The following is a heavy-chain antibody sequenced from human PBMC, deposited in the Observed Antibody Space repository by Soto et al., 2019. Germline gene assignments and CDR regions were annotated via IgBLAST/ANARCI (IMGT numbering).Heavy chain of an antibody. V-gene: IGHV4-4*02. Sequence: SETLSLTCTVSNGSITSSYWWGWVRQPPGKGLEWIGEIYHTGSTNYNPSLESRVTISVDNSKNLFSLRLNSVTAADTAVYYCVRTNHFDYWGQGSLVTVSS. J-gene: IGHJ4*02. CDR2: IYHTGST. CDR3: VRTNHFDY. CDR1: NGSITSSYW. D-gene: IGHD2-8*01.